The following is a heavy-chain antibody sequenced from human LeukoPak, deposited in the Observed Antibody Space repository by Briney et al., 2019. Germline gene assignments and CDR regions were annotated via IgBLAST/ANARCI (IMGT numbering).Heavy chain of an antibody. D-gene: IGHD4-17*01. V-gene: IGHV1-18*01. J-gene: IGHJ4*02. CDR3: ARDISYGDDAFDY. Sequence: ASVKVSCKTSGYTFTNYGINWVRQAPGQGLEWMGWISAYDGNTNYAQSVQGRVTMTTDTSTSTAYMELRSLRSGDTAVYYCARDISYGDDAFDYWGQGTLVTVSS. CDR2: ISAYDGNT. CDR1: GYTFTNYG.